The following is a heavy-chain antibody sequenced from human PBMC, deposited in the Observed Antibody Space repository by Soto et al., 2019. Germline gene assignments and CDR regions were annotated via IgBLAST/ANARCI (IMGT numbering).Heavy chain of an antibody. J-gene: IGHJ4*02. V-gene: IGHV1-18*04. Sequence: QVHLVQSGAEVKKPGASVKVSCKASGYTFTNYGLSWARQAPGQGLEWMGWISAYNGNTNEAQKFQGRVTMTTDTSKNTSYMELRELKSDDTAVEYCARDGAGRELTGGLTWEYWGQGTLVTVSS. D-gene: IGHD2-8*02. CDR3: ARDGAGRELTGGLTWEY. CDR2: ISAYNGNT. CDR1: GYTFTNYG.